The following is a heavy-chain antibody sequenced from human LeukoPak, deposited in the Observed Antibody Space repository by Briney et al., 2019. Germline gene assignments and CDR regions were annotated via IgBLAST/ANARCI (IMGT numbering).Heavy chain of an antibody. CDR1: GFTFSSHG. CDR3: VRDRHYIGNREVRFPY. V-gene: IGHV3-23*01. CDR2: ISGSGGST. D-gene: IGHD3-10*01. Sequence: PGGTLRLSCAASGFTFSSHGMSWVRQAPGKGLEWVSAISGSGGSTYYADSVKGRFTISRDNAKNSLDLQMNSLRVEDTAVYYCVRDRHYIGNREVRFPYWGQGALVTVSS. J-gene: IGHJ4*02.